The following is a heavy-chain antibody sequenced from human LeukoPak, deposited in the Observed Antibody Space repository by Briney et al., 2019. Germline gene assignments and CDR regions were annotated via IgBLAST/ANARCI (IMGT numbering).Heavy chain of an antibody. CDR3: ARDSGGYDTFDY. Sequence: SETLSLTCTVPGGSISSSSYYWGWIRQPPGKGLEWIGSIYYSGSTYYNPSLKSRVTISVDTSKNQFSLKLTSVTAADTAVYYCARDSGGYDTFDYWGQGILVTVSS. V-gene: IGHV4-39*07. CDR1: GGSISSSSYY. D-gene: IGHD5-12*01. CDR2: IYYSGST. J-gene: IGHJ4*02.